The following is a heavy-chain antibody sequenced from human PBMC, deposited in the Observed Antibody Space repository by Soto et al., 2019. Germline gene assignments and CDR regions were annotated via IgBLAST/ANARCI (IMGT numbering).Heavy chain of an antibody. CDR1: GGTFSSYA. J-gene: IGHJ4*02. CDR3: ARANRKQLDRPRGGIRGKYYFDY. CDR2: IIPIFGTA. V-gene: IGHV1-69*01. D-gene: IGHD6-13*01. Sequence: QVPLVQSGAEVKKPGSSVKVSCKASGGTFSSYAISWVRQAPGQGLAWMGGIIPIFGTANYAQKFQGRVTITADESKSTAYIELRSLRCEDTAMYYCARANRKQLDRPRGGIRGKYYFDYWGQGTLVTVSS.